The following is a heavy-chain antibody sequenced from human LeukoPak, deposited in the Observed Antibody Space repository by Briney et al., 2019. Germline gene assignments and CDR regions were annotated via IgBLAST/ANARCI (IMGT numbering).Heavy chain of an antibody. CDR1: GFIFDDYA. CDR2: ISGSGGST. CDR3: ARDPNGDYVGAFDI. Sequence: PGGSLRLSCAVSGFIFDDYAMSWVRQAPGKGLEWVSAISGSGGSTYYADSVKGRFTISRDNSKNTLYLQMNSLRAEDTAVYYCARDPNGDYVGAFDILGQGTMVTVSS. J-gene: IGHJ3*02. D-gene: IGHD4-17*01. V-gene: IGHV3-23*01.